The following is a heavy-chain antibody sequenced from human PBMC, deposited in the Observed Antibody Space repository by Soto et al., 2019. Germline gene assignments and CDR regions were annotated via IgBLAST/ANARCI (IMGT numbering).Heavy chain of an antibody. CDR1: GYTFDNYG. D-gene: IGHD3-22*01. CDR3: ARDLVSITMIIVVSDGMDV. Sequence: ASVKVSCKASGYTFDNYGINWVRQAPGQGLEWMGWISGYNGNTNYAQKLQGGVTMTTDTFTSTAYMELRSLRSDDTAVYYCARDLVSITMIIVVSDGMDVWGQGTTVTVSS. V-gene: IGHV1-18*01. J-gene: IGHJ6*02. CDR2: ISGYNGNT.